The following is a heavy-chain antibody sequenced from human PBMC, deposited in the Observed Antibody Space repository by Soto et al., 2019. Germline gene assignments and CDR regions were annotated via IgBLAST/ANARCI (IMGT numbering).Heavy chain of an antibody. CDR1: GFTFSSYW. CDR2: IKQDGSEK. CDR3: ARVEQVVIVGATSRWFDP. D-gene: IGHD1-26*01. Sequence: RRSCAASGFTFSSYWMGWVRQAPGKGLEWVANIKQDGSEKYYVDSVKGRFTISRDNAKNSLYLQMNSLRAEDTAVYYCARVEQVVIVGATSRWFDPWGQGTLVTASS. V-gene: IGHV3-7*01. J-gene: IGHJ5*02.